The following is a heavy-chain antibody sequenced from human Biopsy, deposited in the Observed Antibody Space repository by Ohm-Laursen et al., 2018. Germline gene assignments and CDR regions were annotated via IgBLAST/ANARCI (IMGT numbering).Heavy chain of an antibody. CDR2: MYTSGSP. CDR3: ARGTGRYYVYGAFDI. CDR1: GDSINNYY. D-gene: IGHD1-26*01. V-gene: IGHV4-4*07. Sequence: SDTLSLTCTVSGDSINNYYWSWIRQPAGKGLEWIGRMYTSGSPNYNLSLESRVTMSVDTSKNQFSLNLRSVTAADTAVYYCARGTGRYYVYGAFDIWGQGTVVTVSS. J-gene: IGHJ3*02.